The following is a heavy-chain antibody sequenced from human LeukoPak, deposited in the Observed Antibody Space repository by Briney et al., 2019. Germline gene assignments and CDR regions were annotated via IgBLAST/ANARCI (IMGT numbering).Heavy chain of an antibody. J-gene: IGHJ4*02. D-gene: IGHD6-13*01. Sequence: GGSLRLSCAASGFTFSNYVMGWVRQAPGEGLEWVSSISGSGSSTYYADSVKGRFTISRDNPKNAQYLQMSSLRAEDTAVYYCAKAIAATGRWWIFDYWGQGTLVTVSS. V-gene: IGHV3-23*01. CDR3: AKAIAATGRWWIFDY. CDR1: GFTFSNYV. CDR2: ISGSGSST.